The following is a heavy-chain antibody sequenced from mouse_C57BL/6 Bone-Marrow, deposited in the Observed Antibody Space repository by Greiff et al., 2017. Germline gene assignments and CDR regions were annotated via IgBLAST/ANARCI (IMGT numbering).Heavy chain of an antibody. CDR2: ISDGGSYT. D-gene: IGHD1-1*01. CDR3: ARDRYDGRFYWYFDV. V-gene: IGHV5-4*01. Sequence: DVKLVESGGGLVKPGGSLKLSCAASGFTFSSYAMSWVRQTPEKRLEWVATISDGGSYTYYPDNVKGRFTISRDNAKNNLYLQMSHLKSEDTAVYYGARDRYDGRFYWYFDVWGTGTTVTVSS. J-gene: IGHJ1*03. CDR1: GFTFSSYA.